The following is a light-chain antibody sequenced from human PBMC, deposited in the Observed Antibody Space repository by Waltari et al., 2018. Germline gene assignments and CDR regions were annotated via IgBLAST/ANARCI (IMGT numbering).Light chain of an antibody. J-gene: IGKJ2*01. CDR2: GAS. V-gene: IGKV3-20*01. CDR3: QRYGSSPYT. Sequence: EIVLTQSPGTLSLSPGERATLSCRASQSVSSSYLAWYQQKPGQAPRLRIYGASSGATGIPYRFSGSGSGTDFTLTISRLEPEDFAVYYCQRYGSSPYTFGQGTKLEIK. CDR1: QSVSSSY.